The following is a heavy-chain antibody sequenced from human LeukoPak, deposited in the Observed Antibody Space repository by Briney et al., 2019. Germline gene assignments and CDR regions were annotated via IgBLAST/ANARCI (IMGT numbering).Heavy chain of an antibody. CDR2: IIPIFGTA. CDR3: ARGGRIAARSRGPGYYYYYMDV. Sequence: SVKVSCKASGGTFSSYAISWVRQAPGQGREWMGRIIPIFGTANYAQKFQGRVTITTDESTSTAYMELSSLRSEDTAVYYCARGGRIAARSRGPGYYYYYMDVWGKGTTVTVSS. V-gene: IGHV1-69*05. D-gene: IGHD6-6*01. J-gene: IGHJ6*03. CDR1: GGTFSSYA.